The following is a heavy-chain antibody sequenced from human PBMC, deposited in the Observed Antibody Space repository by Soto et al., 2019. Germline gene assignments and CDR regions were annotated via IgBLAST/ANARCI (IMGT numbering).Heavy chain of an antibody. Sequence: QVQLVQSGAEVKKPGSSVKVSCKASGGTFSSYAISWVRQAPGQGLEWMGGIIPIFGTANYAQKFQGRVTITADESTSTAYMELSSLRSEDTAVYYCARDSHCSSTSCYTHYYYGMDVWGHGTTVTVSS. J-gene: IGHJ6*02. D-gene: IGHD2-2*02. CDR2: IIPIFGTA. CDR3: ARDSHCSSTSCYTHYYYGMDV. V-gene: IGHV1-69*01. CDR1: GGTFSSYA.